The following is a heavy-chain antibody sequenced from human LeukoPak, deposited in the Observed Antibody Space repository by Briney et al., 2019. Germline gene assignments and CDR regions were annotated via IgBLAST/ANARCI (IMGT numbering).Heavy chain of an antibody. Sequence: ASVKVSCKASGYTFTSYYMHWVRQAPGQGLEWMGGINPSGGSTSYAQKFRGRLTMTRDTSTSTVYMELSSLRSEDTAVYYCARDRGEGYYFDYWGQGTLVTVSS. D-gene: IGHD3-10*01. J-gene: IGHJ4*02. CDR3: ARDRGEGYYFDY. V-gene: IGHV1-46*01. CDR1: GYTFTSYY. CDR2: INPSGGST.